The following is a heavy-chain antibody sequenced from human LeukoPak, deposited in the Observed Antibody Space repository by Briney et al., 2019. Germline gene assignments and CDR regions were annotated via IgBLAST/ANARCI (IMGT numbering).Heavy chain of an antibody. CDR3: ARHEDSGSYFNGFDI. CDR2: IYYTGRT. CDR1: GGSISSYY. V-gene: IGHV4-59*08. D-gene: IGHD1-26*01. J-gene: IGHJ3*02. Sequence: PSETLSVTCTVSGGSISSYYWSWIRQPPGKGLEWIAYIYYTGRTNYNPSLKSRVTISVDTSKNQFSLKLSSVTAADTAVYYCARHEDSGSYFNGFDIWGQGTMVTVSS.